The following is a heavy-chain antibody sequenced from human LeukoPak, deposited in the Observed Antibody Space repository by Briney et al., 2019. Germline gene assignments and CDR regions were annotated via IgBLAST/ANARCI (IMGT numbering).Heavy chain of an antibody. D-gene: IGHD2-2*01. CDR1: GGSFSGYY. Sequence: PSETLSLTCAVYGGSFSGYYWSWIRQPPGKGLGWIGEINHSGSTNYNPSLKSRVTISVDTSQNQFSLNLNSVTAADTAVYYCARQHISTSYYGLDYWGQGILVTVSS. CDR3: ARQHISTSYYGLDY. V-gene: IGHV4-34*01. J-gene: IGHJ4*02. CDR2: INHSGST.